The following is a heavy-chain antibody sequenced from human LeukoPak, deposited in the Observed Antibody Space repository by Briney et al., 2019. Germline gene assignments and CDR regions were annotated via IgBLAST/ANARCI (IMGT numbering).Heavy chain of an antibody. CDR2: INSSGSNI. CDR3: ARGAGLDHY. CDR1: GFTFSRYF. V-gene: IGHV3-21*06. Sequence: GGSLRLSCVASGFTFSRYFMNWVRQAPGKGLEWVSSINSSGSNIYYADSVKGRFVISRDNAKNSVYLQMNRLRGEDTAVYYCARGAGLDHYWGQGTLVTVSS. D-gene: IGHD3/OR15-3a*01. J-gene: IGHJ4*02.